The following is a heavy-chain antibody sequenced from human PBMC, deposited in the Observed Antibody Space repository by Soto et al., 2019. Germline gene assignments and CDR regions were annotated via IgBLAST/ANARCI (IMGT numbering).Heavy chain of an antibody. CDR3: ARHALPGFIVVVPAAAFDY. Sequence: QLQLQESGPGLVKPSETLSLTCTVSGGSISSSSYYWGWIRQPPGKGLEWIGSIYYSGSTYYNPSLKSRVTISVDTSKNQFSLKLSSVTAADTAVYYCARHALPGFIVVVPAAAFDYWGQGTLVTVSS. CDR2: IYYSGST. V-gene: IGHV4-39*01. CDR1: GGSISSSSYY. D-gene: IGHD2-2*01. J-gene: IGHJ4*02.